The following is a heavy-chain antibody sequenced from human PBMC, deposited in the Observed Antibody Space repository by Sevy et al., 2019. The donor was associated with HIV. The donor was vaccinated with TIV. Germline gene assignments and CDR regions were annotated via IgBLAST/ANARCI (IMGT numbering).Heavy chain of an antibody. J-gene: IGHJ4*02. D-gene: IGHD3-16*01. V-gene: IGHV4-59*01. CDR3: TRGGVRD. Sequence: SETLSLTCTVSGGSINSDYWSWILQPPGKRLEWIGYIYYTGSTNYNPSLKSRVTISVDTSKNQFSLKLSSVTAADTAAYYCTRGGVRDWGQGTLVTVSS. CDR2: IYYTGST. CDR1: GGSINSDY.